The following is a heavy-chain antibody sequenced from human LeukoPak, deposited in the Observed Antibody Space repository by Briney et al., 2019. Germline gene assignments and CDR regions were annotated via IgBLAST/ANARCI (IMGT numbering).Heavy chain of an antibody. CDR3: ARLILTIFGVVTPQGFDP. CDR2: INPNSGGT. J-gene: IGHJ5*02. V-gene: IGHV1-2*02. Sequence: GASVKVSCKASGYTFTGYYMHWVRQAPGQGLKWMGWINPNSGGTNYAQKFQGRVTMTRDTSISTAYMELSRLRSDDTAVYYCARLILTIFGVVTPQGFDPWGQGTLVTVSS. CDR1: GYTFTGYY. D-gene: IGHD3-3*01.